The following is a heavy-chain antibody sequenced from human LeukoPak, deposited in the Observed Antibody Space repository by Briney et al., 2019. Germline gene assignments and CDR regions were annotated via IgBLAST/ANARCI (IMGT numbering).Heavy chain of an antibody. CDR3: ARGVFYSSDYSNCFDP. Sequence: PGGSLRLSCAASGFSFSNYEMNWVRQAPGKGLEWVSYISSSASTIYYADSVKGRFTISRDNAENSLYLQMNSLRAEDTAVYYCARGVFYSSDYSNCFDPWGQGTLVTVSS. D-gene: IGHD6-19*01. CDR1: GFSFSNYE. V-gene: IGHV3-48*03. CDR2: ISSSASTI. J-gene: IGHJ5*02.